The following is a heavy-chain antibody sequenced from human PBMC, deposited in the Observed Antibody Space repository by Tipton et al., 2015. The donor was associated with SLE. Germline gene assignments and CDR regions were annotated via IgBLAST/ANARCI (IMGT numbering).Heavy chain of an antibody. CDR3: ARGRSSSWTDFDY. J-gene: IGHJ4*02. CDR2: INHSGST. V-gene: IGHV4-34*01. Sequence: TLSLTCAVYGGSFSGYYWSWIRQPPGKGLEWIGEINHSGSTNYNPSLKSRVTISVDTSKSQFSLKVSSVTAADTAVYYCARGRSSSWTDFDYWGQGTLVTVSS. D-gene: IGHD6-13*01. CDR1: GGSFSGYY.